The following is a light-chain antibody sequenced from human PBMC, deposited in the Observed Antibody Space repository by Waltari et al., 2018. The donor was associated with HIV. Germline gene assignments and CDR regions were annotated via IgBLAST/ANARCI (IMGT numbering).Light chain of an antibody. Sequence: SYVLSQPPSVSVAPGKTATITCGGTNLGSGSVPWYQQRPGQAPVLVVFDYTDRPSGIPERFSGANSGNTATLTITRVEVGDEADYYCQVWDGNTDVWIFGGGTKLTVL. CDR1: NLGSGS. CDR2: DYT. V-gene: IGLV3-21*03. J-gene: IGLJ2*01. CDR3: QVWDGNTDVWI.